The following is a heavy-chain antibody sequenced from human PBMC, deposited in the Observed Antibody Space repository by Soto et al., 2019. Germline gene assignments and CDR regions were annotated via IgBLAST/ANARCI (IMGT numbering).Heavy chain of an antibody. V-gene: IGHV4-34*01. CDR3: ARGPGLRYFDWLSNDY. Sequence: SETLSLTCAVYGGSFSGYYWSWIRQPPGKGLEWIGEINHSGSTNYNPSLKSRVTISVDTSKNQFSLKLSSVTAADTAVYYCARGPGLRYFDWLSNDYWGQGTLVTVSS. D-gene: IGHD3-9*01. J-gene: IGHJ4*02. CDR2: INHSGST. CDR1: GGSFSGYY.